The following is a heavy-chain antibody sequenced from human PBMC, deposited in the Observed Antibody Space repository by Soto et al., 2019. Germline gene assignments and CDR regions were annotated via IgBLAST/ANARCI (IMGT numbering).Heavy chain of an antibody. J-gene: IGHJ4*02. V-gene: IGHV3-21*01. D-gene: IGHD1-26*01. CDR3: GRVGYIGIYYVPFDS. CDR1: GSTFSSYS. CDR2: ISTSSNYI. Sequence: GSLLPSCSASGSTFSSYSMNWVRQAPGKGLEWVSSISTSSNYIYYADSVKGRFTISRDNAKNSLYLQMHSLRAEDTAVYYCGRVGYIGIYYVPFDSWGQGTLVTVSS.